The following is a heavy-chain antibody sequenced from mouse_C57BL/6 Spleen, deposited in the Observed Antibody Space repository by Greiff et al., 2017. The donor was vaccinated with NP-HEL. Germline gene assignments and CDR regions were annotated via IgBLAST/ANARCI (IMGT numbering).Heavy chain of an antibody. CDR1: GFTFSSYA. CDR3: ARAPYYGSSYLDY. V-gene: IGHV5-4*01. D-gene: IGHD1-1*01. Sequence: EVQLVESGGGLVKPGGSLKLSCAASGFTFSSYAMSWVRQTPEKRLEWVATISDGGSYTYYPDNVKGRFTISRDNAKNNLYLQMSHLKSEDTAMYYCARAPYYGSSYLDYWGQGTTLTVSS. CDR2: ISDGGSYT. J-gene: IGHJ2*01.